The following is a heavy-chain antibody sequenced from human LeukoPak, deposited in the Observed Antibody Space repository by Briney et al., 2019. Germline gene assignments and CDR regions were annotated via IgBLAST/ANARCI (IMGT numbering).Heavy chain of an antibody. CDR1: GGSFSGYY. CDR3: ARSPSRYYYDSSGYYRYFDY. J-gene: IGHJ4*02. D-gene: IGHD3-22*01. CDR2: IYYSGST. Sequence: SETLSLTCAVYGGSFSGYYWSWIRQPPGKGLEWIGYIYYSGSTSYNPSLKSRVTISVDTSKNQFSLKLSSVTAADTAVYYCARSPSRYYYDSSGYYRYFDYWGQGTLVTVSS. V-gene: IGHV4-59*01.